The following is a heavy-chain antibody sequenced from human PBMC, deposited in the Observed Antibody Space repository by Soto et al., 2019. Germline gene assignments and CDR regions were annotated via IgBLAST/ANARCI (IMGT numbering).Heavy chain of an antibody. CDR3: AMVDVYVTPSPQDV. D-gene: IGHD3-16*01. Sequence: QVQLVQSGAEVKNPGASVKVSCKASGYTFTRYGIGWARQAPGQGLEWMGWINTYNGNTNNAQNVQGRVTLTTDTSTSTDNMELRTLRSNDTAIYYCAMVDVYVTPSPQDVWGQGTTVIVSS. CDR2: INTYNGNT. CDR1: GYTFTRYG. V-gene: IGHV1-18*01. J-gene: IGHJ6*02.